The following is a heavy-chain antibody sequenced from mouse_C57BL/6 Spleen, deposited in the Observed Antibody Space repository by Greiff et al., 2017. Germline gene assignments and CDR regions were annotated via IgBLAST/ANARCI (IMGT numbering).Heavy chain of an antibody. CDR1: GYTFTSYW. Sequence: QVQLQQPGAELVKPGASVKLSCKASGYTFTSYWMHWVKQRPGQGLEWIGMIHPNSGSTNYNAKFKSKATLTVDKSSSTAYMQLSSLTSEDSAVYYCARRGRGDWYFDVWGTGTTVTVSS. CDR2: IHPNSGST. V-gene: IGHV1-64*01. CDR3: ARRGRGDWYFDV. J-gene: IGHJ1*03.